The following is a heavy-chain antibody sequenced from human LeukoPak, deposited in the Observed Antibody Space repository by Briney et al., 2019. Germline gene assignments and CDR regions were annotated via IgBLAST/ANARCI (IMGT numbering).Heavy chain of an antibody. CDR2: IDPNSGDT. V-gene: IGHV1-2*02. J-gene: IGHJ4*02. D-gene: IGHD2-8*02. CDR1: GYTFPGHY. Sequence: ASVTVSCKASGYTFPGHYIHWVRQAPGQGLEWMGWIDPNSGDTSYAQKFQGRVTMTRDTSISTASMDLTRLRSDDTAVYYCARIQMGSTGFDYWGQATLVTVSS. CDR3: ARIQMGSTGFDY.